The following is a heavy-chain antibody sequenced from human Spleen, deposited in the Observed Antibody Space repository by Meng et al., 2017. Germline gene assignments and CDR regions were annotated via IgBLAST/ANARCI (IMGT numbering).Heavy chain of an antibody. V-gene: IGHV4-59*01. J-gene: IGHJ4*02. Sequence: SETLSLTCTVSGGSISSYYWSWIRQPPGKGLEWIGYIYYSGSTNYNPSLKSRVTISVDTSKNQFSLKLSSVTAADTAVYYCARDRGIPGSYVFDYGGQRTLVTVSS. CDR2: IYYSGST. CDR1: GGSISSYY. CDR3: ARDRGIPGSYVFDY. D-gene: IGHD1-26*01.